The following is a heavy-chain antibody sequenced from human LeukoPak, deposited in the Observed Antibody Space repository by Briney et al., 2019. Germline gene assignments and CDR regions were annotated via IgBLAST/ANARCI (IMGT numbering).Heavy chain of an antibody. D-gene: IGHD5-24*01. CDR1: GGTFSSYA. CDR2: IIPIFGTA. V-gene: IGHV1-69*01. CDR3: ARDRGDGYNYDY. J-gene: IGHJ4*02. Sequence: SSVKVSCKASGGTFSSYAISWVRQAPGQGLEWMGGIIPIFGTANYAQKFQGRVTITADESTSTSYMELSSLRSEDTAVYYCARDRGDGYNYDYWGQGTLVTVSS.